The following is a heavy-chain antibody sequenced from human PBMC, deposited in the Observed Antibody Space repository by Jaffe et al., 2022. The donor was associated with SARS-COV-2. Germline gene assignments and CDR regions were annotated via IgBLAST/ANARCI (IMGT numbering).Heavy chain of an antibody. J-gene: IGHJ6*02. V-gene: IGHV3-15*01. Sequence: EVQLVESGGGLVKPGGSLRLSCAASGFTFSNAWMSWVRQAPGKGLEWVGRIKSKTDGGTTDYAAPVKGRFTISRDDSKNTLYLQMNSLKTEDTAVYYCTTDSSSYYYYGMDVWGQGTTVTVSS. CDR3: TTDSSSYYYYGMDV. CDR1: GFTFSNAW. D-gene: IGHD6-6*01. CDR2: IKSKTDGGTT.